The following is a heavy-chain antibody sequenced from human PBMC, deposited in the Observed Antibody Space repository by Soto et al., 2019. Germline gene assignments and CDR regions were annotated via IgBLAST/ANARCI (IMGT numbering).Heavy chain of an antibody. CDR1: GFTFSSYA. V-gene: IGHV3-30-3*01. D-gene: IGHD2-15*01. CDR3: ARRSESFCTGGSCHDNWLDP. Sequence: GGSLRLSCAASGFTFSSYAMHWVRQAPGKGLEWVALISFDGSTQYYADPVKGRFTISRDNSKNMLYLQMNSLRAEDTALYSCARRSESFCTGGSCHDNWLDPWGQGTLVTVSS. J-gene: IGHJ5*02. CDR2: ISFDGSTQ.